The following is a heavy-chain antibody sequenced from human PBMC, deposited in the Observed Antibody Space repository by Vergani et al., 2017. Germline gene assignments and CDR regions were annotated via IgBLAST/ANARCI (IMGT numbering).Heavy chain of an antibody. Sequence: VQLVQSGAEVKKPGATVKISCKVSGYTFTDYYMHWVQQAPGKGLEWMGRIIPILGTANYAQKFQGRVTITADESTSTAYMELSSLRSEDTAVYYCATKDGPYIYARPDAFDIWGQGTMVTVSS. D-gene: IGHD5-24*01. CDR3: ATKDGPYIYARPDAFDI. CDR1: GYTFTDYY. CDR2: IIPILGTA. V-gene: IGHV1-69*11. J-gene: IGHJ3*02.